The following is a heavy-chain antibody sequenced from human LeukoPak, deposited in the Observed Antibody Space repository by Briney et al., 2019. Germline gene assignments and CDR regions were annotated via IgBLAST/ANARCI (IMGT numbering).Heavy chain of an antibody. V-gene: IGHV3-73*01. Sequence: GGSLRLSCAASGFTFSGSAMHWVRQASGKGLEWVGRIRSKANSYATAYAASVKGRFTISRDDSKNTAYLQMNSLKTEDTAVYYCARVNSAWYYDSSGRKSGSMDVWGQGTTVTVSS. CDR3: ARVNSAWYYDSSGRKSGSMDV. CDR1: GFTFSGSA. CDR2: IRSKANSYAT. J-gene: IGHJ6*02. D-gene: IGHD3-22*01.